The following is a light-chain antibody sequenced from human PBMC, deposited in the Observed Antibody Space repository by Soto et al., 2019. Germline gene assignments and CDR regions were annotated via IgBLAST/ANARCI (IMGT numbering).Light chain of an antibody. CDR2: DAS. J-gene: IGKJ1*01. V-gene: IGKV3-15*01. CDR3: QQYNNWPPWT. CDR1: QSVSNN. Sequence: ILMTQSPATLSVSPGERATLSCRASQSVSNNLAWYQQKPGQAPRLLIYDASTRATGIPARFSGSGSGTEFNLTISGLQSEDFAGYYCQQYNNWPPWTFGQGTKVEIK.